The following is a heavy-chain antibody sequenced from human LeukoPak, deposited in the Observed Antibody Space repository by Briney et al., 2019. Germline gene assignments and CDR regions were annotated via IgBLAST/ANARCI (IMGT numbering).Heavy chain of an antibody. Sequence: GGSLRLSCAASGFTFCSSAMSWLRQAPGKGLKWVSSISSSGDTTNYADSVKGRFTISRDTYKNTLYLQMTSLRAEDTALYYWAKGLYSAYSDWGQGTLVAVSS. J-gene: IGHJ4*02. CDR3: AKGLYSAYSD. V-gene: IGHV3-23*01. D-gene: IGHD3-22*01. CDR2: ISSSGDTT. CDR1: GFTFCSSA.